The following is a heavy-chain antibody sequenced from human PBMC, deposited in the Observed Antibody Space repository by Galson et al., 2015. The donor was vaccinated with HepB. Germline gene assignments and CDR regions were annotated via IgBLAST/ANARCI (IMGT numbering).Heavy chain of an antibody. V-gene: IGHV3-30*04. CDR2: ISYDGSNK. CDR3: ARDSSGWYGPDYFDY. D-gene: IGHD6-19*01. Sequence: FCKASGYTFTSYAMHWVRQAPGKGLEWVAVISYDGSNKYYADSVKGRFTISRDNSKNTLYLQMNSLRAEDTAVYYCARDSSGWYGPDYFDYWGQGTLVTVSS. CDR1: GYTFTSYA. J-gene: IGHJ4*02.